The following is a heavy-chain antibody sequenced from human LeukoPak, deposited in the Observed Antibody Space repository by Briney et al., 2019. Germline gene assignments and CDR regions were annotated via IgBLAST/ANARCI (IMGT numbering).Heavy chain of an antibody. D-gene: IGHD3-9*01. CDR2: ISSSGSTI. Sequence: GGSLRLSYAASGFTFSSYEMNWVRQAPGKGLEWVSYISSSGSTIYYADSVKGRFTISRDNAKNSLYLQMNSLRAEDTAVYYCARARYFDWFLDYWGQGTLVTVSS. CDR1: GFTFSSYE. CDR3: ARARYFDWFLDY. J-gene: IGHJ4*02. V-gene: IGHV3-48*03.